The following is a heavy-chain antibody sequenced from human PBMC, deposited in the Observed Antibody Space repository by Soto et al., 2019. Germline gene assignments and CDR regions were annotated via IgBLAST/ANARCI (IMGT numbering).Heavy chain of an antibody. Sequence: GGSLRLSCAASGFTFSTYWMHWVRQAQGKGLVWVSRIKSDGSSTSYADSVKGRFTISRDNAKNTLYLQMNSLRVEDTAVYYCARSDWFDPWGQGTLVTVSS. CDR3: ARSDWFDP. CDR2: IKSDGSST. J-gene: IGHJ5*02. CDR1: GFTFSTYW. V-gene: IGHV3-74*01.